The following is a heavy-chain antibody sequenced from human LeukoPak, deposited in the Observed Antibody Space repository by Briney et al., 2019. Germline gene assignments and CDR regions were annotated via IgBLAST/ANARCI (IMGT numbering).Heavy chain of an antibody. Sequence: GGSLRLSCAASGFTFSDYYMSWIRQAPGKGLEWVSYISSSGSTIYYADSVKGRFTISRDNAKNSLYLQMNSLRAEDTAVYYCARWATTRLRYFDWLGGYWGQGTLVTVSS. J-gene: IGHJ4*02. CDR3: ARWATTRLRYFDWLGGY. V-gene: IGHV3-11*01. CDR1: GFTFSDYY. D-gene: IGHD3-9*01. CDR2: ISSSGSTI.